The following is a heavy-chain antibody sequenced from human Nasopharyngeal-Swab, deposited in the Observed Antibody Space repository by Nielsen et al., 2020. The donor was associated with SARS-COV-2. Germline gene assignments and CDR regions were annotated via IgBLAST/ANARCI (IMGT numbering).Heavy chain of an antibody. CDR1: GGTFTSYG. D-gene: IGHD5-24*01. J-gene: IGHJ6*02. Sequence: ASVKVSCKASGGTFTSYGISWVRQAPGQGLEWMGWISAYNGNTNYAQKLQGRVTMTTDTSTSTAYMELRSLRSDDTAVYYCARGTEMATIAAPYYYYGMDVWGQGTTVTVSS. V-gene: IGHV1-18*01. CDR2: ISAYNGNT. CDR3: ARGTEMATIAAPYYYYGMDV.